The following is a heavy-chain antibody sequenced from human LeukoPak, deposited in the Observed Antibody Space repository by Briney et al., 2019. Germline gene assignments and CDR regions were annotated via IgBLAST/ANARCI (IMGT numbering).Heavy chain of an antibody. CDR3: ATVTVWSGYYFDY. D-gene: IGHD3-3*01. J-gene: IGHJ4*02. Sequence: SETLSLTCTVSGGSISSYYWSWIRQPPGKGLEWSGYIYYSGSTNYNPSLKSRVTISVDTSKNQFSLKLSSVTAADTAVYYCATVTVWSGYYFDYWGPGTLVTVSS. CDR2: IYYSGST. V-gene: IGHV4-59*01. CDR1: GGSISSYY.